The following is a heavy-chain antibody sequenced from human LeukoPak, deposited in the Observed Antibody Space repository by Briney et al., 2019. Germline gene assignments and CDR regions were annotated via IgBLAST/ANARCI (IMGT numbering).Heavy chain of an antibody. CDR2: IYYSGST. V-gene: IGHV4-39*01. J-gene: IGHJ4*02. CDR1: GGSISSSSYY. Sequence: SETLSLTCTVSGGSISSSSYYWGWIRQPPGKGLEWIGSIYYSGSTYYDPSLKSRVTISVDTSKNQFSLKLNSVTAADTAVYYCARQGVATNQLDYWGQGTLVTVSS. D-gene: IGHD6-13*01. CDR3: ARQGVATNQLDY.